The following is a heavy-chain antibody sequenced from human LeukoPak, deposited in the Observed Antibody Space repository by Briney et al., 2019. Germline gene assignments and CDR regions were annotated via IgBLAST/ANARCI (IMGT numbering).Heavy chain of an antibody. CDR2: ISGSGGST. CDR1: GFTFSSYA. CDR3: AKDRLHSSGWYEPFDY. V-gene: IGHV3-23*01. J-gene: IGHJ4*02. Sequence: PGGSLRLSCAASGFTFSSYAMSWVRQAPGKRLQWVSTISGSGGSTYYADSVKGRFTISRDNSKNTVYLQMNSLRAEDTAVFYCAKDRLHSSGWYEPFDYWGQGTLVTVSS. D-gene: IGHD6-19*01.